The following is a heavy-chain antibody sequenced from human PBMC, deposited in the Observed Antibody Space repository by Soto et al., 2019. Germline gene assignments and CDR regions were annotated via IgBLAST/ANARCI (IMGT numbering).Heavy chain of an antibody. V-gene: IGHV3-33*06. Sequence: PGGSLRLSCAASGFSFSRYGMHWVRQAPGKGLEWVAVIWYDGSNKYYADSVKGRFTISRDNSRNTLFLQMNSLRAEDTAGYYCAKTYYYGSGSYFPFDSWGQGTLVTVSS. CDR2: IWYDGSNK. CDR3: AKTYYYGSGSYFPFDS. D-gene: IGHD3-10*01. J-gene: IGHJ4*02. CDR1: GFSFSRYG.